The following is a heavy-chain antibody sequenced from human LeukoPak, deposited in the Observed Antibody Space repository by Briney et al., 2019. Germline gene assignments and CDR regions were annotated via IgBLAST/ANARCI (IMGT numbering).Heavy chain of an antibody. V-gene: IGHV3-20*04. Sequence: GGPLRLSCAASGFTFDDYGMSWVRQAPGKGLDGVSAINWNGGSTGYADSVKGRFTISRDNADNSLYLQMNSLRAEDTALYYCARAPWSPADYYFDFWGQGTLVTVSS. D-gene: IGHD2-2*01. CDR3: ARAPWSPADYYFDF. J-gene: IGHJ4*02. CDR1: GFTFDDYG. CDR2: INWNGGST.